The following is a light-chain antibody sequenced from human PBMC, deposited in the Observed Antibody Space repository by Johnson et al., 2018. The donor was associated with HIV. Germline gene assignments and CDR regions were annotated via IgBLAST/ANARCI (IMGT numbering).Light chain of an antibody. CDR2: DNN. CDR3: GTWDSSLSAFYV. CDR1: SSNIGNNY. V-gene: IGLV1-51*01. Sequence: QPVLTQPPSVSAAPGQKVTISCSGSSSNIGNNYVSWYQQLPGTAPKLLIYDNNKRPSGIPDRLSGSKSGTAATLGITGLQTGDEADYYCGTWDSSLSAFYVFGTGTKVTVL. J-gene: IGLJ1*01.